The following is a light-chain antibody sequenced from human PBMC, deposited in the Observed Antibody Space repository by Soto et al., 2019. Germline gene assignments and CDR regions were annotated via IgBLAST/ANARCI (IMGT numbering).Light chain of an antibody. CDR3: SSYRSSSLYV. J-gene: IGLJ1*01. CDR2: DVS. Sequence: QSALTQPASMSGSPGQSITISCTGTSSDIGGYNYVSWYQQHPGKAPKLMIYDVSNRPSGVSNRFSGSKSGNTASLSISGLQAEDEADYYCSSYRSSSLYVFGTGTKVTVL. V-gene: IGLV2-14*01. CDR1: SSDIGGYNY.